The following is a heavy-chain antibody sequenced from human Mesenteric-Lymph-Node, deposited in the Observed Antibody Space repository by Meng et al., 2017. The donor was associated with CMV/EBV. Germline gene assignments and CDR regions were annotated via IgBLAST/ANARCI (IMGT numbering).Heavy chain of an antibody. CDR3: AKVRGNWNYEGGPHDAFDI. D-gene: IGHD1-7*01. J-gene: IGHJ3*02. Sequence: ASVKVSCKASGYTFTGYYLHWVRQAPGQGLEWVGNINPSSGVTKYSQKFEGRVTVTRDASISTIYMELRSLRSDDTAVYYCAKVRGNWNYEGGPHDAFDIWGQGTMVTVSS. CDR2: INPSSGVT. CDR1: GYTFTGYY. V-gene: IGHV1-2*02.